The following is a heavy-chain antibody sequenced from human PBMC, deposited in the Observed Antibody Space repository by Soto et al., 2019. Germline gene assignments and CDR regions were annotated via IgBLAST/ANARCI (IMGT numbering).Heavy chain of an antibody. CDR1: GGSISSGNYY. CDR3: ASGSYGGNPFDY. D-gene: IGHD4-17*01. J-gene: IGHJ4*02. CDR2: ISYSGST. Sequence: SETLSLTCTVSGGSISSGNYYWSWIRQPPGKGLEWIGFISYSGSTYYNLSLKSRVTISVDTSKNQFSLKLSSVTAADTAVYYYASGSYGGNPFDYWGQGTLVTVSS. V-gene: IGHV4-30-4*02.